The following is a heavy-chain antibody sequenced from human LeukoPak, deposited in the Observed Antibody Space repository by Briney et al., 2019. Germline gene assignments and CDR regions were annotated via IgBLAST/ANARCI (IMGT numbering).Heavy chain of an antibody. CDR2: IYYSGTT. Sequence: SSETLSLTCTVSGGSISTFHWSWIRQRPGKGLEWIGYIYYSGTTNYNPSLKSRVTISVDMSKSQFSLTLSSVTAADTALYYCARHGPLYDIWSAQFYFDYWGQGTLVAVSS. D-gene: IGHD3-3*01. V-gene: IGHV4-59*08. J-gene: IGHJ4*02. CDR1: GGSISTFH. CDR3: ARHGPLYDIWSAQFYFDY.